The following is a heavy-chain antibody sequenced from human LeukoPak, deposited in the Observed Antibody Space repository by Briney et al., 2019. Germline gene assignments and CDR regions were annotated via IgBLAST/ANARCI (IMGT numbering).Heavy chain of an antibody. J-gene: IGHJ4*02. CDR1: GYTFTGYY. D-gene: IGHD5-18*01. V-gene: IGHV1-2*02. Sequence: AAVKVSCKASGYTFTGYYMHWVRQAPVQGLEWMGWINPNSGGTNYAQKFQGRVTMTRDTSISTAYMELSRLRSDDTAVYYCAKDTAMAYYFDYWGQGTLVTVSS. CDR3: AKDTAMAYYFDY. CDR2: INPNSGGT.